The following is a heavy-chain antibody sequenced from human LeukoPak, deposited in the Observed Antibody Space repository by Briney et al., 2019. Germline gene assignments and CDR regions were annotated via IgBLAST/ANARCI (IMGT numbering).Heavy chain of an antibody. D-gene: IGHD6-13*01. CDR1: GGSISSYY. Sequence: SETLSLTCTVSGGSISSYYWSWIRQSPEMGLEWIGSIYYSGATDYNPSLKSRVTISVDTSKNQFSLKLSSVTAADAAVYYCARHDSIAAAYFDYWGQGTLVTVSS. V-gene: IGHV4-59*08. CDR2: IYYSGAT. CDR3: ARHDSIAAAYFDY. J-gene: IGHJ4*02.